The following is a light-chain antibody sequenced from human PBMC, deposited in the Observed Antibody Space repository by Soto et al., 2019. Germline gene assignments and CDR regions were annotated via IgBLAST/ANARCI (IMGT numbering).Light chain of an antibody. CDR2: AAS. CDR1: QSISSY. J-gene: IGKJ4*01. CDR3: QQSYSTPLT. V-gene: IGKV1-39*01. Sequence: DIQMTQSPSSLSASVGDRVTITCRASQSISSYLKWYQQKPRKVPKLLIYAASSFQSGVSSRFSGIGSGTDFTLTFRSLQPEDFATYYCQQSYSTPLTFGGGTKVDIK.